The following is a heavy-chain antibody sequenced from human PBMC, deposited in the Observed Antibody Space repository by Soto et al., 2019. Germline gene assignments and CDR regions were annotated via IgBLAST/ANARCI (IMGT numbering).Heavy chain of an antibody. V-gene: IGHV3-33*01. Sequence: QPXGTLRRSGEASGCTFSSYGMHWVRQAPGKGLEWVAFIWHDGGNKFYAESVKGRFTISRDNSKNTLYLQMTSLSAEDTAMYYCARDGDVNTGFGKDYWGQGTLVTVYS. CDR2: IWHDGGNK. J-gene: IGHJ4*02. D-gene: IGHD3-16*01. CDR1: GCTFSSYG. CDR3: ARDGDVNTGFGKDY.